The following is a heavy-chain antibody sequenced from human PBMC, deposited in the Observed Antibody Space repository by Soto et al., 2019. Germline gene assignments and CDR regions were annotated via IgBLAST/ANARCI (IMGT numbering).Heavy chain of an antibody. J-gene: IGHJ4*02. CDR2: IDTAGDT. Sequence: EVQLVESGGGLVQPGGSLRLSCAAYGFTFSSYDIHWVRQATGKGLEWVSAIDTAGDTYYPGSVKGRFTISRENAKNSLYLQMNSLRAEDTAVYYCARVEMATTAYDYWGQGTVVTVSS. CDR3: ARVEMATTAYDY. CDR1: GFTFSSYD. V-gene: IGHV3-13*01. D-gene: IGHD5-12*01.